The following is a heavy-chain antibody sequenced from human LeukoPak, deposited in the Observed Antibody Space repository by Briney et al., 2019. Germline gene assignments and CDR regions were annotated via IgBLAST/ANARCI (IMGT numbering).Heavy chain of an antibody. CDR3: AKDIAAQGYYYYGMDV. CDR2: ISYDGSNK. V-gene: IGHV3-30*18. D-gene: IGHD6-6*01. Sequence: GGSLRLSCAASGFTFSSYGMHWVRQAPGKGLEWVAVISYDGSNKYYADSVKGRFTISRDNSKNTLYLQMNSLRAEDTAVYYCAKDIAAQGYYYYGMDVWGQGTTVTVPS. CDR1: GFTFSSYG. J-gene: IGHJ6*02.